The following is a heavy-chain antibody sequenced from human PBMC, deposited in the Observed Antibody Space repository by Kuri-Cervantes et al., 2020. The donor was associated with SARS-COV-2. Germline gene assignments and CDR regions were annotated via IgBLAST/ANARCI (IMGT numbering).Heavy chain of an antibody. J-gene: IGHJ6*03. CDR3: ARGKMRSNWNYHNSYMDV. V-gene: IGHV7-4-1*02. CDR2: INTNTGNP. Sequence: GGSLRLSCKASGYTFTTYALNWVRQAPGQGLEWLGWINTNTGNPTYAPAFTGRLVFSLDTSVSTAYLLISSLKPDDIAVYYCARGKMRSNWNYHNSYMDVWGKGTAVTVSS. D-gene: IGHD1-7*01. CDR1: GYTFTTYA.